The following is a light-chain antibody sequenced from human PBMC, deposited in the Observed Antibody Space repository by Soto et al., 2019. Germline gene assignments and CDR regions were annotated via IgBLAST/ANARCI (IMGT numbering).Light chain of an antibody. CDR3: QQYETYSPLT. V-gene: IGKV1-5*03. J-gene: IGKJ4*01. Sequence: DIQMTQSPSTLSASVGDRVTITCRASQSINSWLAWYQQKPGKAPKLLFYKASGLESEVPSRFGGRGSGTTFTLTISTVQPDDFATFQCQQYETYSPLTFCGGDNVAIK. CDR2: KAS. CDR1: QSINSW.